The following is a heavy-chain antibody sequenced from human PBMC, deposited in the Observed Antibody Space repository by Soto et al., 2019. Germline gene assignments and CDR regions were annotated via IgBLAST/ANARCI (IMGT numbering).Heavy chain of an antibody. Sequence: GGSLRLSCAASGFTFSSYSMNWVRQAPGKGLEWVSSISSSGNSAYYADSVKGRFTISRDNSKNTLYLQMNSLRAEDTAVYYCAKSPGMYYYDSSGYYHYDYWGQGTLVTVSS. CDR2: ISSSGNSA. D-gene: IGHD3-22*01. CDR3: AKSPGMYYYDSSGYYHYDY. CDR1: GFTFSSYS. J-gene: IGHJ4*02. V-gene: IGHV3-23*01.